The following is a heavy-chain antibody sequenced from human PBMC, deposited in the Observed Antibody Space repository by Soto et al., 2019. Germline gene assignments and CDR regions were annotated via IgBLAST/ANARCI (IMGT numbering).Heavy chain of an antibody. CDR2: IYSGGST. CDR3: ARDHFRNWFCP. D-gene: IGHD3-3*02. V-gene: IGHV3-53*01. CDR1: GFTDSSNY. J-gene: IGHJ5*02. Sequence: GGSLRLSCAASGFTDSSNYMSWVRQAPGKGLERVSAIYSGGSTYYADSVKGRFTISRDNSKNTLYLQMNSLRAEDTAVYYRARDHFRNWFCPCGQGTRVAVCS.